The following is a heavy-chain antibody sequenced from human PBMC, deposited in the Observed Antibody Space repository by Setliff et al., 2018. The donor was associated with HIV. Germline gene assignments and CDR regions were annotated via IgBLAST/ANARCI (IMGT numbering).Heavy chain of an antibody. D-gene: IGHD3-3*01. Sequence: GSLRLSCAASGLPFSNYWMHWVRQAPGKGLEWVSRIDSDGSDTNYADSVRGRFTISRDNAKNTVYLQLTSLRAEDTAVYYCARGPQYNFWGGYLGLWGQGTLVTVSS. CDR3: ARGPQYNFWGGYLGL. V-gene: IGHV3-74*01. CDR2: IDSDGSDT. J-gene: IGHJ4*02. CDR1: GLPFSNYW.